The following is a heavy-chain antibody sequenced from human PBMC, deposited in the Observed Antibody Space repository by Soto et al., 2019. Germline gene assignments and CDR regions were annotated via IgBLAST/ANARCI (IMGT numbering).Heavy chain of an antibody. CDR3: AKGPPLLMVYPVLDS. D-gene: IGHD2-8*01. V-gene: IGHV3-30*18. J-gene: IGHJ4*02. CDR2: ISYDGSNK. CDR1: EFTFSKHG. Sequence: GGSLRLSCAASEFTFSKHGMHWVRQAPGKGLEWVAVISYDGSNKYYGDSVKDRFTISRDNSKNTLYLHMNSLRPEDTAVYFCAKGPPLLMVYPVLDSWGQGTLVTVSS.